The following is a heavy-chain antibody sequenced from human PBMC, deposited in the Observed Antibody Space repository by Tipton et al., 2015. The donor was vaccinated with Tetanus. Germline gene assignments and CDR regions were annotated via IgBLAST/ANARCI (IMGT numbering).Heavy chain of an antibody. D-gene: IGHD6-19*01. V-gene: IGHV3-74*01. J-gene: IGHJ4*02. Sequence: SLRLSCAASGFTISGYWMHWVRQAPGKGLVWVSRINSDGSSTSYADSVKGRFTISRDNAKNMLYLQMNSLRAEDTAVYYCARDRDGGWSFDYWGQGTLVTVSS. CDR2: INSDGSST. CDR1: GFTISGYW. CDR3: ARDRDGGWSFDY.